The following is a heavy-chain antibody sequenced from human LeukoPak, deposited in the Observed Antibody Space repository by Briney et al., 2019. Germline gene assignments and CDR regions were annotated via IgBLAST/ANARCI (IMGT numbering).Heavy chain of an antibody. CDR1: GFIFTGYF. J-gene: IGHJ4*02. CDR2: IKHDGSEK. Sequence: GGSLRLSCAASGFIFTGYFMSWVRKAPGKGLEWVASIKHDGSEKYYVDSVRGRFTISRDNTKNLLYLQMSSLRAEDTAVYYCATDRGWRTSGYYLYHFEYWGQGTLVTFSS. CDR3: ATDRGWRTSGYYLYHFEY. V-gene: IGHV3-7*01. D-gene: IGHD3-3*01.